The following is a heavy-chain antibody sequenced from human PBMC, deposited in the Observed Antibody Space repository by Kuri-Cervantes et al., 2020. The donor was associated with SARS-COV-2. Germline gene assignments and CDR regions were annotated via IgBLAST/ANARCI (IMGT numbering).Heavy chain of an antibody. D-gene: IGHD2-2*01. CDR2: ISYDGSNK. CDR3: AREKGYCSRTSCYRNWFDP. CDR1: GFTFSSYG. Sequence: GESLKISCAASGFTFSSYGMHWVRQAPGKGLEWVAVISYDGSNKYYADSVKGRFTISRDNSKNTLYLQMNSLRAEDTAVYYCAREKGYCSRTSCYRNWFDPWGQGTLVTVSS. J-gene: IGHJ5*02. V-gene: IGHV3-30*12.